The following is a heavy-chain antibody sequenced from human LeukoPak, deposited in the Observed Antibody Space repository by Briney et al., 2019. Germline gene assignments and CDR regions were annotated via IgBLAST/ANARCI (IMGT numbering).Heavy chain of an antibody. V-gene: IGHV3-30-3*01. CDR1: GFTFSSYA. Sequence: GGSLRLSCAASGFTFSSYAMHWFRQAPGKGLEWVAVIPYDGNNKDSADSVKGRFTISRDNSKNTVYLQMNSLRPEDTAVYFCARDSDYWGQGTLVTVSS. CDR2: IPYDGNNK. J-gene: IGHJ4*02. CDR3: ARDSDY.